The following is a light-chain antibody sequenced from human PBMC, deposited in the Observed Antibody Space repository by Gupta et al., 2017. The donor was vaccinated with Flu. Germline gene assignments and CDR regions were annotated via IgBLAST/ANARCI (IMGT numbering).Light chain of an antibody. J-gene: IGKJ4*01. CDR2: GPS. CDR1: RRMSSSY. CDR3: QQYAGARGT. Sequence: ELVLTQSPGTLSLSPGERATLSCRASRRMSSSYVAWYQQKPGQAPRLLIYGPSSRAAGIPDRFSASGSGTDFTLTISRLEPEDFAVYFCQQYAGARGTFGGGTKVE. V-gene: IGKV3-20*01.